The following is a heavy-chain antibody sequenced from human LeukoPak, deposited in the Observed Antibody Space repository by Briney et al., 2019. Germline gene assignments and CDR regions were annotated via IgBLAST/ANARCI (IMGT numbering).Heavy chain of an antibody. CDR2: IYYSGST. V-gene: IGHV4-30-4*02. CDR1: GGSISSGDYY. J-gene: IGHJ6*03. CDR3: ARAVYCGSTSCPPRYYYYYYMDV. D-gene: IGHD2-2*01. Sequence: SETLSLTCTVSGGSISSGDYYWSWIRQPPGKGLEWIGYIYYSGSTYYNPSLKSRVTISVDTSKNQFSLKLSSVTAADTAVYYCARAVYCGSTSCPPRYYYYYYMDVWGKGTTVTVSS.